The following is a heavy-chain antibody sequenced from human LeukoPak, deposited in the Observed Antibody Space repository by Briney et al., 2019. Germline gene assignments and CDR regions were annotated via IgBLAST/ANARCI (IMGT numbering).Heavy chain of an antibody. D-gene: IGHD3-10*01. J-gene: IGHJ4*02. CDR3: ARHKEDYYGSGSYGLDS. Sequence: GGSLQICCQGSGSSFTSYWSGGGRQVPGKGVEGMGIIYPGDSNTKYSPSFQGQVTTSADKSINTAYLQWSSLKASDTAMYYCARHKEDYYGSGSYGLDSWGQGTLVTVSS. V-gene: IGHV5-51*01. CDR2: IYPGDSNT. CDR1: GSSFTSYW.